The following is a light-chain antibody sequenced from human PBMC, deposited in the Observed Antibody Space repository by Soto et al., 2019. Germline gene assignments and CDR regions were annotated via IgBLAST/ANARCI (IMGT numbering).Light chain of an antibody. CDR2: DVS. Sequence: QSVLTQHASVSGSPGQSITISCTGTSSDVGGYNYVSWYQQHPGKAPKLMIYDVSNRPSGVSNRFSGSKSGNTASLTISGLQAEDEADYYCSSYTSSSTFFGTGTKLTVL. J-gene: IGLJ1*01. CDR3: SSYTSSSTF. CDR1: SSDVGGYNY. V-gene: IGLV2-14*01.